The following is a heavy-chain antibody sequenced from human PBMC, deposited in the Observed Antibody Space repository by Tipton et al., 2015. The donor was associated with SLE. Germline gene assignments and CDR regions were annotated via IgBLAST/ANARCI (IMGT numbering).Heavy chain of an antibody. V-gene: IGHV3-49*04. CDR1: GFIFTSYA. J-gene: IGHJ4*01. CDR3: TRDQKGPYGDQFDY. Sequence: SLRLSCAASGFIFTSYAMTWVRQAPGKGLEWVGLIRSIGHGGTSEYAASVKGRFTISRDDSKSIAYVQMNSLKTEDTAVYYCTRDQKGPYGDQFDYWGHGTLVTVSA. CDR2: IRSIGHGGTS. D-gene: IGHD4-17*01.